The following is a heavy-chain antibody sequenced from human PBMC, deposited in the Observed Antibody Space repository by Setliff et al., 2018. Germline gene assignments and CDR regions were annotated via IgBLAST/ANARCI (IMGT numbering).Heavy chain of an antibody. CDR1: GYTFSRNY. CDR3: ARDVFPYHYEGAFDI. J-gene: IGHJ3*02. D-gene: IGHD3-22*01. Sequence: SVKVSCKAYGYTFSRNYITWVRQAPGRGLEWMGGIIPIFGTANYAQKFQGRVTITADESTSTVYMGMSSLRSEDTVVYYCARDVFPYHYEGAFDIWGQGTMVTVSS. V-gene: IGHV1-69*13. CDR2: IIPIFGTA.